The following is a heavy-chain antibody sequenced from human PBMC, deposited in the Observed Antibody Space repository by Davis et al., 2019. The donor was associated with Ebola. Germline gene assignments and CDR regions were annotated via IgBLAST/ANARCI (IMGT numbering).Heavy chain of an antibody. Sequence: AASVKVSCKASGGTFSSYAISWVRQAPGQGLEWMGRIIPIFGTANYAQKFQGRVTITADESTSTAYMELSSLRSEDTAVYYCARDREYGDLNWFDPWGQGTLVTVSS. CDR3: ARDREYGDLNWFDP. CDR1: GGTFSSYA. V-gene: IGHV1-69*13. CDR2: IIPIFGTA. J-gene: IGHJ5*02. D-gene: IGHD4-17*01.